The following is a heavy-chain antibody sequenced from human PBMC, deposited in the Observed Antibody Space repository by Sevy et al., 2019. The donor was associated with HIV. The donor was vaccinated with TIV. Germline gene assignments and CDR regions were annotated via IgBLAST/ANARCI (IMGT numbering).Heavy chain of an antibody. CDR1: GFTFSSYW. Sequence: GGSLRLSCAASGFTFSSYWMSWVRQAPGKGLEWVANIKQDGRAKYYAGSVKGRFTISRDNAKNSVYLQMHSLRAEDTAVYYCARDGEDYDILTGYDYYYYGMDVWGQGTTVTVSS. CDR3: ARDGEDYDILTGYDYYYYGMDV. V-gene: IGHV3-7*03. J-gene: IGHJ6*02. CDR2: IKQDGRAK. D-gene: IGHD3-9*01.